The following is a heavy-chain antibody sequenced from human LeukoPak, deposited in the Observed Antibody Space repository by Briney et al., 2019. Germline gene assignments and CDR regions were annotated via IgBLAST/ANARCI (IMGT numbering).Heavy chain of an antibody. CDR3: ARESVNVFLLGGFYP. D-gene: IGHD2/OR15-2a*01. V-gene: IGHV1-69*05. CDR1: GGTFTGYA. J-gene: IGHJ5*02. CDR2: IIPIFGTA. Sequence: SVKVPCKASGGTFTGYAISWVRQAPGQGLEWMGGIIPIFGTANYAQKFQGRVTITTDESTSTAYMELSSLRSEDTAVYYCARESVNVFLLGGFYPWGQGTLVTVSS.